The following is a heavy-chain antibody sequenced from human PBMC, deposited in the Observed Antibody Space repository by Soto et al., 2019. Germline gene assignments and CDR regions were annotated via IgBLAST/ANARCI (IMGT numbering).Heavy chain of an antibody. D-gene: IGHD5-12*01. CDR2: ISAYNGNT. V-gene: IGHV1-18*01. CDR3: ARASEDGYDLYNWLDP. J-gene: IGHJ5*02. Sequence: GASVKVSCKASGYTFTSYGISWVRQAPGQGLEWMGWISAYNGNTNYAQKLQGRVTMTTDTSTSTAYMELRSLRSDHTAVYYCARASEDGYDLYNWLDPWGQGTLVTVSS. CDR1: GYTFTSYG.